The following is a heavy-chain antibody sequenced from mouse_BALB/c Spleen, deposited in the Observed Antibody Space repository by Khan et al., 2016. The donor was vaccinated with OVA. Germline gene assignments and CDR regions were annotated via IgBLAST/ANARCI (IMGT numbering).Heavy chain of an antibody. CDR3: VRYRFRYFDY. Sequence: QMQLEESGPGLVAPSQSLSITCTVSGFSLTDYGVNWVRQPPGKGLEWLGMIWGDGRTDYNSTLKSRLSISKDNSKSQVFLKMNSLQTDDTARYSFVRYRFRYFDYWGQGTTLTVSS. J-gene: IGHJ2*01. CDR2: IWGDGRT. D-gene: IGHD2-14*01. CDR1: GFSLTDYG. V-gene: IGHV2-6-7*01.